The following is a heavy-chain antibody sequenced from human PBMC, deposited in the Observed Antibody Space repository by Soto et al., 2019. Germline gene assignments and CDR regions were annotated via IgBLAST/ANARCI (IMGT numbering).Heavy chain of an antibody. Sequence: ASVKVSCKASGYTFTSYDINWVRQATGQGLEWMGWMNPNSGNTGYAQKFQGRVTMTRNTSISTAYMELSSLRSEDTAVYYCARVMRATYYYYYYGMDVWGQGTTVTVSS. CDR2: MNPNSGNT. CDR3: ARVMRATYYYYYYGMDV. CDR1: GYTFTSYD. V-gene: IGHV1-8*01. D-gene: IGHD1-26*01. J-gene: IGHJ6*02.